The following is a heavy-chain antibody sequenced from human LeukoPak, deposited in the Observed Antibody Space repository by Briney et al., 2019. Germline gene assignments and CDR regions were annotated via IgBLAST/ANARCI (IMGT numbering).Heavy chain of an antibody. Sequence: PGGSLRLSCAASGFTFSSYAMSWVRQAPGKGLEWVSVISGSGGSTYYADSVKGRFTISRDNSKNTLYLQLNSLRAEDTAVYYCARGGVSRPTLYDYWGQGTLVTVSS. V-gene: IGHV3-23*01. CDR2: ISGSGGST. J-gene: IGHJ4*02. D-gene: IGHD2-15*01. CDR3: ARGGVSRPTLYDY. CDR1: GFTFSSYA.